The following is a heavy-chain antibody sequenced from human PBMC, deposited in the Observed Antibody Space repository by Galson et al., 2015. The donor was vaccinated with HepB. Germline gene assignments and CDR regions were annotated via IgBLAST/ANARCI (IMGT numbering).Heavy chain of an antibody. Sequence: SLRLSCAASGFTFDDYAMHWVRQAPGKGLEWVSGISWNSGRIGYADSVKGRFTISRDNAKNSLYLQMNSLRAEDTALYYCAKDLGALGDSSPIDYWGQGTLVTVSS. V-gene: IGHV3-9*01. CDR3: AKDLGALGDSSPIDY. D-gene: IGHD2-21*01. CDR1: GFTFDDYA. J-gene: IGHJ4*02. CDR2: ISWNSGRI.